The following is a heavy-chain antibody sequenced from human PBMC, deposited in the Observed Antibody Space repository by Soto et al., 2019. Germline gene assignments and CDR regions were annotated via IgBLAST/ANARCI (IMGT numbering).Heavy chain of an antibody. CDR3: ARDRYSSGWYVFSYYYHGMDV. CDR2: INPNSGGT. J-gene: IGHJ6*02. V-gene: IGHV1-2*02. Sequence: GASVNGSCKSSGYTFTGYYIHWVRQAPGQGLECMGWINPNSGGTNYAQKFQGRVTMTRDTSISTAYMELSRLRSDDTAVYYCARDRYSSGWYVFSYYYHGMDVWGQGTTVTVSS. CDR1: GYTFTGYY. D-gene: IGHD6-19*01.